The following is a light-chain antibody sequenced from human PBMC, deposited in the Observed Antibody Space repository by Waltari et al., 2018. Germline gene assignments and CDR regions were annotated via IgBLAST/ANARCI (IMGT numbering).Light chain of an antibody. V-gene: IGKV3-20*01. Sequence: EIVLPQSPVTLPLSPGESATLSCRASQTFHSNYLAWYQQKPGQVPRILLYAASKRATDIPDRFSGSGSGTEFTLTISRLEPEDFAVYYCQQYAKAPDTFGQGTRLEIK. J-gene: IGKJ2*01. CDR3: QQYAKAPDT. CDR1: QTFHSNY. CDR2: AAS.